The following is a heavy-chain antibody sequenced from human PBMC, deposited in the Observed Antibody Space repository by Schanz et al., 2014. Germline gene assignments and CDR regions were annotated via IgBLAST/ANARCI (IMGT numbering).Heavy chain of an antibody. CDR2: IYSSGST. J-gene: IGHJ6*02. Sequence: QAQLVESGGGVVQPGRSLRLSCVASGFTFISYDIHWVRQAPGKGLEWVSTIYSSGSTYYADSVRGRFTISRDNSMNTVYRQMNSLRSDDAAVYYCARAQGVIRLYYGVDVWGQGTTVTVSS. V-gene: IGHV3-NL1*01. D-gene: IGHD3-10*01. CDR3: ARAQGVIRLYYGVDV. CDR1: GFTFISYD.